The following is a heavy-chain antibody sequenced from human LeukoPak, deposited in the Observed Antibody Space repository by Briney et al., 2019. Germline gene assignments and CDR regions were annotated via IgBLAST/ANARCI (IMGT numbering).Heavy chain of an antibody. Sequence: PGGSLRLSCAASGFTFSSYWMSWVRQAPGKGLEWVANIKQDGSEKYYVDSVKGRFTISRDNAKNSLYLQMNSLRAEDTAVYYCARDQGLRFLEWLRAFDIWGQGTMVTVSS. CDR2: IKQDGSEK. V-gene: IGHV3-7*01. CDR1: GFTFSSYW. J-gene: IGHJ3*02. D-gene: IGHD3-3*01. CDR3: ARDQGLRFLEWLRAFDI.